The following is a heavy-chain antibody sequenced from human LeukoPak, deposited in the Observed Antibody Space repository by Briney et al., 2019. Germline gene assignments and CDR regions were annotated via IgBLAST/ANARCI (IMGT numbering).Heavy chain of an antibody. CDR3: ARGPMITFGGVIVTPYYFDY. J-gene: IGHJ4*02. CDR1: GGSFSGYY. CDR2: INHSGST. V-gene: IGHV4-34*01. Sequence: TSETLSLTCAVYGGSFSGYYWSWIRQPPGKGLEWIGEINHSGSTNYNPSLKGRVTISVDTSKNQFSLKLSSVTAADTAVYYCARGPMITFGGVIVTPYYFDYWGQGTLVTVSS. D-gene: IGHD3-16*02.